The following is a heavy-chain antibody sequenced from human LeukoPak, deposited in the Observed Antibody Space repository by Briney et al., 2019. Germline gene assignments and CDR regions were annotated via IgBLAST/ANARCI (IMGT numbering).Heavy chain of an antibody. CDR1: GYTFTTYD. D-gene: IGHD6-13*01. CDR3: AREIAAASFDL. V-gene: IGHV1-8*03. J-gene: IGHJ2*01. Sequence: ASVKVSCKASGYTFTTYDINWVRQATGQGLEWMGWMNPNSGNSGYAQKFQGRVTFTRDTSINTAYMELSSLGSEDTAVYYCAREIAAASFDLWGRGTLVTVSS. CDR2: MNPNSGNS.